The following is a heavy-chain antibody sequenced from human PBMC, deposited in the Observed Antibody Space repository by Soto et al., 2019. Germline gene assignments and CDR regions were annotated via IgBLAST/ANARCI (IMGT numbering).Heavy chain of an antibody. CDR3: ARAQPNSNNWKAGFDI. CDR2: INPSGGST. CDR1: GYTFTSYY. D-gene: IGHD1-1*01. J-gene: IGHJ3*02. V-gene: IGHV1-46*03. Sequence: QVQLVQSGAEVKEPGASVKVSCKASGYTFTSYYIHWVRQAPGQGLEWMGIINPSGGSTTYAQTFQARLIVTRDTPTSTVYKQLSSLTSDDTAVYYCARAQPNSNNWKAGFDIWGQGTMVTVSS.